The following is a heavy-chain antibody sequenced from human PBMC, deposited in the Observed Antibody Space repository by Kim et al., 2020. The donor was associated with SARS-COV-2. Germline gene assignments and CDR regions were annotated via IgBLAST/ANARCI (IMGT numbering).Heavy chain of an antibody. D-gene: IGHD3-22*01. Sequence: ASVKVSCKASGYTFTSYDINWVRQATGQGLEWMGWMNPNSGNTGYAQKFQGRVTMTRNTSISTAYMELSSLRSEDTAVYYCARGYDSSGYFQTDDAFDIWGQGTMVTVSS. J-gene: IGHJ3*02. CDR1: GYTFTSYD. CDR2: MNPNSGNT. V-gene: IGHV1-8*01. CDR3: ARGYDSSGYFQTDDAFDI.